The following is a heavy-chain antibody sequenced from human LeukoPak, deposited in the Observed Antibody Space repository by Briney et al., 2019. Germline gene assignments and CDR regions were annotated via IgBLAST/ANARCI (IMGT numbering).Heavy chain of an antibody. D-gene: IGHD3-22*01. V-gene: IGHV4-4*07. J-gene: IGHJ4*02. CDR2: IYTSGST. CDR3: ARDVYYYDSSGSRTLDY. Sequence: PSETLSLTCTVSGVSISSYYWSWIRQPAGKGLEWIGRIYTSGSTNYNPSLKSRVTMSVDTSKNQFSLKLSSVTAADTAVYYCARDVYYYDSSGSRTLDYWGQGTLVTVSS. CDR1: GVSISSYY.